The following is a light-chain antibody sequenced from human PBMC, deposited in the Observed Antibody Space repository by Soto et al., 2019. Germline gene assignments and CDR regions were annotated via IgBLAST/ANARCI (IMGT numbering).Light chain of an antibody. CDR3: QQRSDWAT. CDR1: QSISSW. J-gene: IGKJ3*01. Sequence: DIQMTQSPSTLSASVGDRVTFTCRASQSISSWLAWYYQKPGKAPNLLIYKASSLESGVPSRFSGSGSGTEFTLTISNLQPDDFAVYYCQQRSDWATFGPGTKVDIK. CDR2: KAS. V-gene: IGKV1-5*03.